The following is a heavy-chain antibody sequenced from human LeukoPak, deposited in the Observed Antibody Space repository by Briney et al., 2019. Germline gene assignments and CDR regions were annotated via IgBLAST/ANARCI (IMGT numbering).Heavy chain of an antibody. D-gene: IGHD6-19*01. CDR3: ARAYSSGWDFDY. Sequence: GGSLRLSCAASGFTFSSCAMSWVRQAPGKGLEWVSVIYSGGSTYYADSVKGRFTISRDNSKNTLYLQMNSLRAEDTAVYYCARAYSSGWDFDYWGQGTLVTVSS. J-gene: IGHJ4*02. V-gene: IGHV3-66*01. CDR2: IYSGGST. CDR1: GFTFSSCA.